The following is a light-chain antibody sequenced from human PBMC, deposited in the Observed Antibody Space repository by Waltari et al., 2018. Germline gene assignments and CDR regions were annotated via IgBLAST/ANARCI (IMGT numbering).Light chain of an antibody. CDR1: QSVSSF. Sequence: DIQMTQSPSSLSASVADKVTITCRASQSVSSFLNWYQLKPGQAPKLLIYTAITLHSEVPSRFNGRGSGTDFTLTISSLQSEDVATYFCQQSSRTPWTFGQGTKVEIK. CDR2: TAI. V-gene: IGKV1-39*01. CDR3: QQSSRTPWT. J-gene: IGKJ1*01.